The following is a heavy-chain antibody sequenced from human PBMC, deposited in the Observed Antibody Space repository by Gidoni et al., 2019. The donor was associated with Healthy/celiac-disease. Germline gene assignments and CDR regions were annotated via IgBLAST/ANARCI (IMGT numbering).Heavy chain of an antibody. CDR3: ARALEYPDTGYFDY. V-gene: IGHV3-30*04. J-gene: IGHJ4*02. Sequence: QVQLVESGGGVVLPGRSLRLPCAASGFTFRSYAMHWVRQAPGKGLEWVAVISYDGSNKYYADSVKGRFTISRDNSKNTLYLQMNSLRAEDTAVYDCARALEYPDTGYFDYWGQGTLVTVSS. CDR2: ISYDGSNK. CDR1: GFTFRSYA.